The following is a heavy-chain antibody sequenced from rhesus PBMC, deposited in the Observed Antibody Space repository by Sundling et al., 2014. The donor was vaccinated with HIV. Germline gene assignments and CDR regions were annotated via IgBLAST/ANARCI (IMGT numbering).Heavy chain of an antibody. CDR3: ARVILAGTLFDY. V-gene: IGHV4-93*01. CDR2: IYGSGGST. J-gene: IGHJ4*01. CDR1: GGSISSSYW. D-gene: IGHD1-1-1*01. Sequence: QVQLQESGPAVVKPSETLSLTCAVSGGSISSSYWWSWIRQSPGKGLEWIGGIYGSGGSTEYNPSLKSRVTISKDTSKNQFSLKLSSVTAADTAVYYCARVILAGTLFDYWGQGVLVTVSS.